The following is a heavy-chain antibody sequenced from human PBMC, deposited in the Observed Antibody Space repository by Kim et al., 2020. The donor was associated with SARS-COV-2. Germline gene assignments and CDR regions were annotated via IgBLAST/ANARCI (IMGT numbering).Heavy chain of an antibody. Sequence: GGSLRLSCAASGFTFSSYGMHWVRQAPGKGLEWVAVISYDGSNKYYADSVKGRFTISRDNSKNTLYLQMNSLRAEDTAVYYCAKSLEDDYAPFGYWGQGTLVTVSS. CDR1: GFTFSSYG. V-gene: IGHV3-30*18. D-gene: IGHD4-17*01. CDR2: ISYDGSNK. J-gene: IGHJ4*02. CDR3: AKSLEDDYAPFGY.